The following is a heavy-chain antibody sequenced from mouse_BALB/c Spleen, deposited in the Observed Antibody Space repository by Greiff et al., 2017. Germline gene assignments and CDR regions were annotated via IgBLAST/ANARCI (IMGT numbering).Heavy chain of an antibody. CDR1: GYSITSGYF. V-gene: IGHV3-6*02. CDR2: ISYDGSN. J-gene: IGHJ4*01. CDR3: ARVYDGYDDAMDY. D-gene: IGHD2-3*01. Sequence: DVHLVESGPGLVKPSQSLSLTCSVTGYSITSGYFWYWIRQFPGNKLEWMGYISYDGSNNYNPSLKNRISITRDTSKNQFFLKLNSVTTEDTATYYCARVYDGYDDAMDYWGQGTSVTVSS.